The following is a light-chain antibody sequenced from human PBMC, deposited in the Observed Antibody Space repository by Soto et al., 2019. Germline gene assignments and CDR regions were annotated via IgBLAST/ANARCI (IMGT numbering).Light chain of an antibody. V-gene: IGLV1-44*01. J-gene: IGLJ3*02. CDR3: AAWDDSLNGRV. CDR2: SNN. Sequence: VLTQPPSASGTPGQRVTISCSGSSSNIGSNTVNWYQQLPGTAPKLLIYSNNQRPSGVPDRFSGSKSGTSASLAISGLQSEDEADYYCAAWDDSLNGRVFGGGTKLTVL. CDR1: SSNIGSNT.